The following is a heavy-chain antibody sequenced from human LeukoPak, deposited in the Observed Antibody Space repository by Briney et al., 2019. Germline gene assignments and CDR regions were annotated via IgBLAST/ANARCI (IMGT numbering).Heavy chain of an antibody. D-gene: IGHD1-1*01. Sequence: SGPTLVKPTLTLTLTCTFSGFSLSTSGMCVTWIRQPPGKALEWLAHIDWNDDKYYSTSLKTRLTISKDTSKNQVVLTMTNMDPVDTATYYCARLARGNWNDRFYFYGLDVWGQGTTVTSP. J-gene: IGHJ6*02. CDR1: GFSLSTSGMC. CDR2: IDWNDDK. V-gene: IGHV2-70*01. CDR3: ARLARGNWNDRFYFYGLDV.